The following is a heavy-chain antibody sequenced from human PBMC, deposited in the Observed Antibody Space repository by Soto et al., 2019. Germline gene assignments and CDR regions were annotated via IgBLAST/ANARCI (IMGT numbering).Heavy chain of an antibody. D-gene: IGHD2-15*01. CDR3: ARAICSGGRCFLLDL. CDR1: GFIFSGYW. CDR2: IKGEGSGI. Sequence: EVQLLESGGGLVPPGGSLRLSCAASGFIFSGYWMHWVRQAPGKGLVWVSRIKGEGSGISYADSVKGRFTISRDNVKKTLYIQMNSLRAEDTAVYYCARAICSGGRCFLLDLWGQGTLVTVSS. V-gene: IGHV3-74*01. J-gene: IGHJ5*02.